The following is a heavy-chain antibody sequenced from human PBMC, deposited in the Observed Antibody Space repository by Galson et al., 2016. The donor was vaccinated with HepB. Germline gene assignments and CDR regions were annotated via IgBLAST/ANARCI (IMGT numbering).Heavy chain of an antibody. CDR3: ARAGWQWLVPSDY. CDR2: ISSDGSNK. D-gene: IGHD6-19*01. CDR1: GFTFSNYD. Sequence: SLRLSCAASGFTFSNYDIQWIRQAPGKGLEWVALISSDGSNKYYVDSVKGRFTISRDNSKNTLFLQMNSLRVEDTAIYYCARAGWQWLVPSDYWGRGTLVTVSS. J-gene: IGHJ2*01. V-gene: IGHV3-33*01.